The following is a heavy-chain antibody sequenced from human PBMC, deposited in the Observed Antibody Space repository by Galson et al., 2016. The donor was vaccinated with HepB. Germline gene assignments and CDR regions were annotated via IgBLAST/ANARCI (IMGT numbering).Heavy chain of an antibody. CDR3: AKVKSKMYQGLSYHYFGMDV. D-gene: IGHD2-2*01. J-gene: IGHJ6*02. Sequence: SLRLSCAASGFTFTNAWMSWVRQAPGKGLEWVGRIRSSNDGGTTDYAAPVKDRFTISREDTKNTLLLQMNSRKTEDTAVYYCAKVKSKMYQGLSYHYFGMDVWGQGTTVTVS. V-gene: IGHV3-15*01. CDR1: GFTFTNAW. CDR2: IRSSNDGGTT.